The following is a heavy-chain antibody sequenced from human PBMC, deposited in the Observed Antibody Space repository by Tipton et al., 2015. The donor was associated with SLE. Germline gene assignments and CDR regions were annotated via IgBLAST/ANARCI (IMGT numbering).Heavy chain of an antibody. CDR2: ISYSGNT. J-gene: IGHJ4*02. Sequence: LRLSCTVSGGSISRSNYYWGWIRRPPGRGLEWIGTISYSGNTYYNPSLKSRLTISVDTSKNQFSLKLSSVTAADTAVYYCAKTVAGAAYLFDLWGQGTLVTVSS. D-gene: IGHD6-19*01. CDR3: AKTVAGAAYLFDL. V-gene: IGHV4-39*07. CDR1: GGSISRSNYY.